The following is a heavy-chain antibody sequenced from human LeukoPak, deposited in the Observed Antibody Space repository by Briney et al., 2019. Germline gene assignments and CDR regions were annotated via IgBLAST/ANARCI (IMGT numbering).Heavy chain of an antibody. CDR3: ARSYIAVAGTRWFDP. J-gene: IGHJ5*02. D-gene: IGHD6-19*01. CDR2: LDPSDSYT. V-gene: IGHV5-10-1*01. CDR1: GYSFTSFC. Sequence: GQSLQISCQGSGYSFTSFCISWVRQMHGQGREWMGWLDPSDSYTNYSPSFQGNVTIPADKSISTAYLQWSSLKASDTAMYYCARSYIAVAGTRWFDPWGQGTLVTVSS.